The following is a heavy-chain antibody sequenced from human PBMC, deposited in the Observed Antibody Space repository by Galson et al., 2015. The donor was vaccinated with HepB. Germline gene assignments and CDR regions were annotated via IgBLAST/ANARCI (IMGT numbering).Heavy chain of an antibody. CDR3: ARARPYDFWSGYYASLDY. CDR2: INHSGST. CDR1: GGSFSGYY. Sequence: SETLSLTCAVYGGSFSGYYWSWIRQPPGKGLEWIGEINHSGSTNYNPSLKSRVTISVDTSKNQFSLKLSSVTAADTAVYYCARARPYDFWSGYYASLDYWGQGTLVTVSS. J-gene: IGHJ4*02. D-gene: IGHD3-3*01. V-gene: IGHV4-34*01.